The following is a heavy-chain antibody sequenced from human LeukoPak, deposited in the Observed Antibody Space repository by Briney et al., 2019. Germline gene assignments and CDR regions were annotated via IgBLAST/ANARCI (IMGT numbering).Heavy chain of an antibody. D-gene: IGHD3-3*01. CDR2: IKQDGSEK. V-gene: IGHV3-7*01. J-gene: IGHJ4*02. Sequence: GGSLRLSCAASGFTFSSYWMSWVRQAPGKGLEWVANIKQDGSEKYYEDSVKGRFTISRDNAKNSLYLRMNSLRAEDTAVYYCARARITIFGVVTYALDYWGQGTLVTVSS. CDR3: ARARITIFGVVTYALDY. CDR1: GFTFSSYW.